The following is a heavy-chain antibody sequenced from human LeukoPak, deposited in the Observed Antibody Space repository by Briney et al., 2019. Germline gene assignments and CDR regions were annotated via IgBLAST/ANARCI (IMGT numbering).Heavy chain of an antibody. CDR1: GGSISSYY. D-gene: IGHD6-13*01. J-gene: IGHJ6*03. CDR2: IYTSGST. V-gene: IGHV4-4*07. Sequence: SETLSLTCTVSGGSISSYYWSWIRQPAGKGLEWIGRIYTSGSTNYNPSLKSRVTMSVDTSKNQFSLKLSSVTAADTAVYYCARGSSSWYTDYYYYMDVWGKGTTVTVSS. CDR3: ARGSSSWYTDYYYYMDV.